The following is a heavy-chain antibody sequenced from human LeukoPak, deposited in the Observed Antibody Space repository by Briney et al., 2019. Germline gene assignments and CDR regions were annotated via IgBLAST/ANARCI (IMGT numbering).Heavy chain of an antibody. V-gene: IGHV3-66*01. CDR1: GFTVSSNY. CDR2: IYSGGST. J-gene: IGHJ3*02. CDR3: ARDLLNWEDAFDI. Sequence: GGSLRLSCAASGFTVSSNYMSWVRQAPGKGLEWVSVIYSGGSTYYADSVKGRFTISRDNSKNTLYLQMNSLRAEDTAVYYCARDLLNWEDAFDIWGQGTMVTVSS. D-gene: IGHD7-27*01.